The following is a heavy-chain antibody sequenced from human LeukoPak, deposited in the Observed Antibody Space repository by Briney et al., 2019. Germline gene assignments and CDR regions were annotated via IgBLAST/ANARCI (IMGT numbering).Heavy chain of an antibody. CDR1: GFTFSSYS. CDR2: ISSSSSYI. V-gene: IGHV3-21*01. CDR3: ARPRSTSSGWDFDY. Sequence: GGSLRLSCAASGFTFSSYSMNWVRQAPGKGLEWVSSISSSSSYIYYADSVKGRFTISRDNAKNSLYLQMNSLRAEDTAVYYRARPRSTSSGWDFDYWGQGTLVTVSS. D-gene: IGHD6-19*01. J-gene: IGHJ4*02.